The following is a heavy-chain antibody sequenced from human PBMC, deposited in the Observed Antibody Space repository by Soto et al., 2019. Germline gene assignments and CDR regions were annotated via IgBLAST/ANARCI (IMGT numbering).Heavy chain of an antibody. J-gene: IGHJ4*02. CDR2: ISGSGGGT. D-gene: IGHD2-2*01. CDR3: AKEQDIVVVPAAGAYYFDY. V-gene: IGHV3-23*01. CDR1: GFTFXSYA. Sequence: GGSLRLSCAASGFTFXSYAMSWVRQAPGKGLEWVSAISGSGGGTYYADSVKGRFTISRDNSKNTLYLQMNSLRAEDTAVYYCAKEQDIVVVPAAGAYYFDYWGQGTLVTVSS.